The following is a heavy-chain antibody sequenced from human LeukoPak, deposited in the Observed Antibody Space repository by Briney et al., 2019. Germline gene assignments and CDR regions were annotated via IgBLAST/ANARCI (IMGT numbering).Heavy chain of an antibody. CDR3: ARLYSSSWSNWLDP. V-gene: IGHV1-46*01. J-gene: IGHJ5*02. D-gene: IGHD6-13*01. Sequence: GASVKVSCKASGNSFSSYYMHWVRQAPGQGLEWMGIINPSGVDTNYAEKFQGRVTMTRDTSTNTVYIKLSSLRSEDTAVYYCARLYSSSWSNWLDPWGQGTLVTVSS. CDR1: GNSFSSYY. CDR2: INPSGVDT.